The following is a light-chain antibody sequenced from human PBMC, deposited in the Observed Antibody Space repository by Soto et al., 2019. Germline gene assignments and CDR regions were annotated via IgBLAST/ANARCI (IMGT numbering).Light chain of an antibody. V-gene: IGLV1-40*01. CDR2: GNS. CDR3: QSYDSSLSGVV. Sequence: QAVVTQPPSVSGAPGQRLTISCTGSSSNIGAGYDVHWYQQLPGTAPKLLIYGNSNRPSGVPDRFSGSKSGTSASLAITGLQAEDEADYYCQSYDSSLSGVVFGGGTKVTVL. CDR1: SSNIGAGYD. J-gene: IGLJ2*01.